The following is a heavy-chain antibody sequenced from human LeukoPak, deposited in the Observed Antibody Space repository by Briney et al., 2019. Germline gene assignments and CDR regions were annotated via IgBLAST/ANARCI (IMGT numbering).Heavy chain of an antibody. V-gene: IGHV3-7*01. CDR2: IKQDGSEK. J-gene: IGHJ4*02. D-gene: IGHD3-22*01. CDR3: ARVGAEAIVVVITAWVDY. Sequence: PGGSLRLSCAASGFTFSSYWMSWVRQAPGKGLEWVANIKQDGSEKYYVDSVKGRFTISRDNAKNSLYLQMNSLRAEDTAVYYCARVGAEAIVVVITAWVDYWGQGTLVTVSS. CDR1: GFTFSSYW.